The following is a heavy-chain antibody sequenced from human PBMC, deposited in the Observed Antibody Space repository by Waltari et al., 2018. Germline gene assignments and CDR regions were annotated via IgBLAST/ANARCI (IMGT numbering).Heavy chain of an antibody. CDR1: GYTFTSYA. Sequence: QVQLVQFGAEVKKPGASVMGSCKASGYTFTSYALHWVRQAPGQRFEWMGWINAGNGNTKYSQKFQGRVTITRDTSASTAYMELSSLRSEDTAVYYCASSTVTNDAFDIWGQGTMVTVSS. CDR2: INAGNGNT. CDR3: ASSTVTNDAFDI. J-gene: IGHJ3*02. V-gene: IGHV1-3*01. D-gene: IGHD4-17*01.